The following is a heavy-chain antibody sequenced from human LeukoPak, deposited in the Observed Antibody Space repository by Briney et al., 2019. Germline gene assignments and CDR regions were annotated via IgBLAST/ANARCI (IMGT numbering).Heavy chain of an antibody. CDR3: ARRSLEEWLFLGGAFDI. D-gene: IGHD3-3*01. CDR2: IYPGDSDT. J-gene: IGHJ3*02. V-gene: IGHV5-51*01. Sequence: GESLKISCKGSGYSFTSYWIGWVRQMPGKGLGWMGIIYPGDSDTRYSPSFQGQVTISADKSISTAYLQWSSLKASDTAMYYCARRSLEEWLFLGGAFDIWGQGTMVTVSS. CDR1: GYSFTSYW.